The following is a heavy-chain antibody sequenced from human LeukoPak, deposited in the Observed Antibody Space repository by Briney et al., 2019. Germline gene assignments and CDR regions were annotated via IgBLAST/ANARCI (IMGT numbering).Heavy chain of an antibody. CDR2: ISSSSSYI. Sequence: GGSLRLSCAASGFTSSSYGMNWVRQAPGKGLEWVSSISSSSSYIYYADSVKGRFTISRDNAKNSLYLQMNSLRAEDTAVYYCARREAYSSGWYFWFDPWGQGTLVTVSS. V-gene: IGHV3-21*01. CDR1: GFTSSSYG. J-gene: IGHJ5*02. D-gene: IGHD6-19*01. CDR3: ARREAYSSGWYFWFDP.